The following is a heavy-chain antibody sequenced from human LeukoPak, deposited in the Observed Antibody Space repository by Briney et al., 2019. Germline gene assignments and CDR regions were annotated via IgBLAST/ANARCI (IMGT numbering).Heavy chain of an antibody. J-gene: IGHJ3*02. Sequence: PSETLSLTCTVSGGSISSYYWSWIRQPPGKGLEWIGYIYYSESTNYNPSLKSRVTISADTSKNQFSLKLSSVTAADTAVYYCARISALLWPPGRGFDIWGQGTMVTVSS. V-gene: IGHV4-59*12. CDR2: IYYSEST. CDR3: ARISALLWPPGRGFDI. CDR1: GGSISSYY. D-gene: IGHD3-10*01.